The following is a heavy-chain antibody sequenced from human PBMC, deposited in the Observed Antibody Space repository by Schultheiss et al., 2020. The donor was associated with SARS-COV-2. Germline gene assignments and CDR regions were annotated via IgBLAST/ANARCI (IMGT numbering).Heavy chain of an antibody. D-gene: IGHD3-3*01. Sequence: GGSLRLSCAASGFTFSSYWMSWVRQAPGKGLEWVAVISYDGSNKYYADSVKGRFTISRDNAKNSLYLQMNSLRAEDTAVYYCARAPDTYYDFWTPLYYYYYMDVWGKGTTVTVSS. CDR1: GFTFSSYW. J-gene: IGHJ6*03. V-gene: IGHV3-30-3*01. CDR2: ISYDGSNK. CDR3: ARAPDTYYDFWTPLYYYYYMDV.